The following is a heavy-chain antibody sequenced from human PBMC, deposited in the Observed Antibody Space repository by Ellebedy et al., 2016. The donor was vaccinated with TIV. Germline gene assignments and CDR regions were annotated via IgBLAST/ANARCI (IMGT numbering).Heavy chain of an antibody. CDR1: GFAVSNKY. D-gene: IGHD2-2*02. J-gene: IGHJ6*02. CDR3: AKVQSLDPIHPYYYYGMDV. CDR2: IDIGGNT. V-gene: IGHV3-53*01. Sequence: GESLKISXAASGFAVSNKYMTWVRQAPGKGLECVSVIDIGGNTYYTDSVQGRFTVSRDTSKNTLSLQMNSLRAEDTAVYYCAKVQSLDPIHPYYYYGMDVWGQGTSVTVSS.